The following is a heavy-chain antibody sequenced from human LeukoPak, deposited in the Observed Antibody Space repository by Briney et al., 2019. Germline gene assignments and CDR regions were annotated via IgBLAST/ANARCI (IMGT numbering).Heavy chain of an antibody. Sequence: SETLSLTSTVSRGSSSGGSYCWGWPRHHPGRGRGWLGYIYYGGRTYYHPSLKSRVTISLDTSKNQFSLKLTSVTAADTAVYYCAKFTGGTTRPNNRSDFWRGAIRAPVSWFDPWGQGTLVTVSS. V-gene: IGHV4-31*02. CDR2: IYYGGRT. CDR3: AKFTGGTTRPNNRSDFWRGAIRAPVSWFDP. J-gene: IGHJ5*02. CDR1: RGSSSGGSYC. D-gene: IGHD3-3*01.